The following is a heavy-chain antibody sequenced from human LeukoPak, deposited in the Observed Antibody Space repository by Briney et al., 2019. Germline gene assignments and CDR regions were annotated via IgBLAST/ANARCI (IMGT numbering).Heavy chain of an antibody. CDR1: GFTFGSYT. CDR3: AKNGGGGKFDY. J-gene: IGHJ4*02. CDR2: ISGSGGDT. V-gene: IGHV3-23*01. Sequence: GGSLRLSCAASGFTFGSYTMSWFRQAPGKGLEWVSAISGSGGDTYYADSVKGRFTISRDNSKNTLYLQMSSLRAEDTALYYCAKNGGGGKFDYWGQGTLVTVSS.